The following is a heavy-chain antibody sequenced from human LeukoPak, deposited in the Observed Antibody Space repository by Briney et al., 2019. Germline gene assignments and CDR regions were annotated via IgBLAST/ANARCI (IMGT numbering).Heavy chain of an antibody. CDR2: ISYDGSNK. CDR3: ARYCSSTSCYDY. J-gene: IGHJ4*02. V-gene: IGHV3-30*04. CDR1: GFTFSSYA. Sequence: GGSLRLSCAASGFTFSSYAMHWVRQAPGKGLEWVAVISYDGSNKYYADFVKGRFTISRDNSKNTLYLQMNSLRAEDTAVYYCARYCSSTSCYDYWGQGTLVTVSS. D-gene: IGHD2-2*01.